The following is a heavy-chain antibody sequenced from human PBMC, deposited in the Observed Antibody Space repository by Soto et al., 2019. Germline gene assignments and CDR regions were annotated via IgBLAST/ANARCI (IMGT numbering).Heavy chain of an antibody. CDR2: SSNSGSFT. CDR3: VRSGDNYNLLDY. V-gene: IGHV3-11*06. Sequence: TGGSLRLSCAASGFTSSDHNMSWIRKAPGKGLEWIGYSSNSGSFTRYADSVKGRFSISRDNAKNSLYLQINSLRGDDTAIYYCVRSGDNYNLLDYWGQGTPVTVSS. D-gene: IGHD1-1*01. J-gene: IGHJ4*02. CDR1: GFTSSDHN.